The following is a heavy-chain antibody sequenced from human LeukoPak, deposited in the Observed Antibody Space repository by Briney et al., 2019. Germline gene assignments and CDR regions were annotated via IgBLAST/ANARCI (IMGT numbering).Heavy chain of an antibody. D-gene: IGHD7-27*01. CDR3: GRFTRSGDSVY. CDR1: GFTFSSYW. V-gene: IGHV3-7*04. J-gene: IGHJ4*02. Sequence: PGGSLRLSCAASGFTFSSYWMSWVRQAPGKGLEWVANIKQDGSEKQYVDSVKGRFAISRGNAENSLYLQMNSLKAEDTAVYYCGRFTRSGDSVYWGQGTLVTVSS. CDR2: IKQDGSEK.